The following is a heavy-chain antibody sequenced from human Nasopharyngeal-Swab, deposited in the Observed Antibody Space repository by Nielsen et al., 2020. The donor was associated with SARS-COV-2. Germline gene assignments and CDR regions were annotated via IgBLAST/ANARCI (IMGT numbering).Heavy chain of an antibody. D-gene: IGHD2-15*01. Sequence: SETLSLTCTVSGYSISSGYYWGWIRQPPGKGLEWIGSIYHSGTTNYNPSLKNRVTISVDMSKNQFSLKLSSVTAADTAVYYCARRTTRRYCSGGSCYSIPARLDYYYGMDVWGQGTTVTVSS. CDR3: ARRTTRRYCSGGSCYSIPARLDYYYGMDV. CDR2: IYHSGTT. V-gene: IGHV4-38-2*02. CDR1: GYSISSGYY. J-gene: IGHJ6*02.